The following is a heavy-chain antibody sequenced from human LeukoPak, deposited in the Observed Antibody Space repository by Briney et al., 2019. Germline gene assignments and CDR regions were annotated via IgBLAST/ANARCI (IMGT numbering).Heavy chain of an antibody. D-gene: IGHD5-12*01. J-gene: IGHJ4*02. CDR1: GFAFSTYW. Sequence: GGSLRLSCAASGFAFSTYWMHWVRYAQGKGLVWVSHIKSDGSRTTYADSVKGRFTISRDNAKNTLYLQMNSLRAEDTAVYYCARDRGYTQDYWGQGTLVSVSS. CDR2: IKSDGSRT. V-gene: IGHV3-74*01. CDR3: ARDRGYTQDY.